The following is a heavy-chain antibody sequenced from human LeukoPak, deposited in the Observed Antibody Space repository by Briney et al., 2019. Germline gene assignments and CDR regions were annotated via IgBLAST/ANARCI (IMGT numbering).Heavy chain of an antibody. CDR3: AGGNFYDSRGHPYHFHF. CDR1: GGSISSYY. D-gene: IGHD3-22*01. V-gene: IGHV4-59*01. Sequence: SETLSLTCTVSGGSISSYYWSWIRQPPGKGLEWIGYINYSGSTDYSPSLKSRATISEDTSKNQFSLKLTSVTAADTAVYYCAGGNFYDSRGHPYHFHFWGQGTLVSVSS. J-gene: IGHJ4*02. CDR2: INYSGST.